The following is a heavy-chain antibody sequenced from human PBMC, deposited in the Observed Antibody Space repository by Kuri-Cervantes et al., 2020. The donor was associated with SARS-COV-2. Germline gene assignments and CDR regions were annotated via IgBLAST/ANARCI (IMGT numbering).Heavy chain of an antibody. CDR3: AREGTIVVGGLDS. J-gene: IGHJ4*02. Sequence: GESLKISCKASGYTFTNYGINWVRQATGQGLEWMGWMNPNSGDTDYAQKFQGRVILTRNTSTTTAYMELRGLKSEDTAVYYCAREGTIVVGGLDSWGQGTLVTVSS. V-gene: IGHV1-8*03. D-gene: IGHD2-21*01. CDR2: MNPNSGDT. CDR1: GYTFTNYG.